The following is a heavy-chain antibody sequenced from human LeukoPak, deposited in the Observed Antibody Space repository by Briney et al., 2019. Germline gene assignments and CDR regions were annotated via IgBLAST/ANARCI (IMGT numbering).Heavy chain of an antibody. CDR3: ARQPIAAAGAPYFDY. CDR1: GGSISSYY. Sequence: PSETLSLTCTVSGGSISSYYWSWIRQPPGKGLEWIGYIYYSGSTNYNPSLKSRVTISVDTSKNQFSLKLSSVTAADTAVYYCARQPIAAAGAPYFDYWGQGTLVTVSS. CDR2: IYYSGST. V-gene: IGHV4-59*01. D-gene: IGHD6-13*01. J-gene: IGHJ4*02.